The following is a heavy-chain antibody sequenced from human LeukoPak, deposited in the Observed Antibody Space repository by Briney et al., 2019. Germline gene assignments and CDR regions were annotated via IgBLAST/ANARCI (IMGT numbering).Heavy chain of an antibody. CDR2: ISSNGGST. Sequence: PGGSLRLSCAASGFTFSNYAMHWVRQAPGKGLEYVSAISSNGGSTYYANSVKGRFTISRDNSKNTLYLQMNSLRAEDTAVYYCAKVLYDTGIFFDYWGQGTLVTVSS. D-gene: IGHD3-10*01. J-gene: IGHJ4*02. CDR1: GFTFSNYA. CDR3: AKVLYDTGIFFDY. V-gene: IGHV3-64*01.